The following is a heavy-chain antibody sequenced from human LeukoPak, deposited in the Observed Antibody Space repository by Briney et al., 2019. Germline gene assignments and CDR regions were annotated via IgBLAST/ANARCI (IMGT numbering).Heavy chain of an antibody. CDR3: ARSVVTPSSWFDP. CDR2: ISWDGRNK. J-gene: IGHJ5*02. CDR1: GFTFSNYG. Sequence: GGSLRLSCVASGFTFSNYGIHWVRQAPGKGREGVASISWDGRNKRYADSVTGRFTISRDNSQNTLYLQMNSLRGEDTAIYYCARSVVTPSSWFDPWGQGTLVTVSS. D-gene: IGHD4-23*01. V-gene: IGHV3-30*03.